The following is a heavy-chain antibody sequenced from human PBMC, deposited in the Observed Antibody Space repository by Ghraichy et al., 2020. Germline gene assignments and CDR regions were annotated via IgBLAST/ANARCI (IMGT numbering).Heavy chain of an antibody. D-gene: IGHD3-16*01. CDR1: GYTFTSSD. Sequence: ASVKVSCEAHGYTFTSSDINWVRQAPGQGLEWMGWLSPHSGNTGYAQTFQGRVTMNRNISTSTAYLELSGLRYDETAGYFCAGEGEHFYYMDVWGKGTTVTVSS. CDR3: AGEGEHFYYMDV. V-gene: IGHV1-8*01. J-gene: IGHJ6*03. CDR2: LSPHSGNT.